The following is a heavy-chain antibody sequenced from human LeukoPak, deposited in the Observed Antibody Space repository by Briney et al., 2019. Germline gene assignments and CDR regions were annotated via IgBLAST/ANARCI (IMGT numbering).Heavy chain of an antibody. V-gene: IGHV4-31*03. CDR1: GGSISSGGYY. CDR3: ARASRLGELSLGY. J-gene: IGHJ4*02. D-gene: IGHD3-16*02. Sequence: PSETLSLTCTVSGGSISSGGYYWSWIRQHPGKGLEWIGYIKYSGNTHYNPSLKSRVTISVDTFKNQFSLKLSSVTAADTAVYYCARASRLGELSLGYWGQGTLVTVSS. CDR2: IKYSGNT.